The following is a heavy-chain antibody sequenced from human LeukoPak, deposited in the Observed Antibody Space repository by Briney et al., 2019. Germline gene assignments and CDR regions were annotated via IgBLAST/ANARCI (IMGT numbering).Heavy chain of an antibody. CDR1: GFTFSIYA. V-gene: IGHV3-23*01. J-gene: IGHJ3*01. Sequence: GGSLRLSCAASGFTFSIYAMSWVRQAPGKGLEWVSTLTFSGGSTYYADSVKGRFTISRDNPKNTLYLQMNSLRAEDTAVYYCAKGRTEYAYTSDALDVWGHGTKITVSS. CDR2: LTFSGGST. CDR3: AKGRTEYAYTSDALDV. D-gene: IGHD2-2*02.